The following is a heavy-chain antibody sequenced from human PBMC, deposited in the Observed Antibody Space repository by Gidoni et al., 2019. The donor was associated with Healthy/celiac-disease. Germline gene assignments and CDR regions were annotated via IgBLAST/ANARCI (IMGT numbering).Heavy chain of an antibody. CDR3: ARDSSYDILTGYSMNDY. J-gene: IGHJ4*02. CDR2: ISYDGSNK. Sequence: QVQLVESGGGVVQPGRSLRLSCAASGFTFRSYAMHWVRQAPGKGLEWVAVISYDGSNKYYADSVKGRFTISRDNSKNTLYLQMNSLRAEDTAVYYCARDSSYDILTGYSMNDYWGQGTLVTVSS. V-gene: IGHV3-30-3*01. CDR1: GFTFRSYA. D-gene: IGHD3-9*01.